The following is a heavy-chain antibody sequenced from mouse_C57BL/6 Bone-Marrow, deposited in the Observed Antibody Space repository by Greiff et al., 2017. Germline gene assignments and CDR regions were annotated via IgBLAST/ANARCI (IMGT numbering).Heavy chain of an antibody. Sequence: VQLQQPGAELVRPGSSVKLSCKSSGYTFTSYWRDWVKQRPGQGLEWIGNIHPSASETHYNQKFKDKDTLTVDKSSSQAYMQLSSLTSEDSAGYYCARKGWLPYAMDYWGQGTSVTVSS. CDR2: IHPSASET. CDR1: GYTFTSYW. J-gene: IGHJ4*01. CDR3: ARKGWLPYAMDY. D-gene: IGHD2-3*01. V-gene: IGHV1-61*01.